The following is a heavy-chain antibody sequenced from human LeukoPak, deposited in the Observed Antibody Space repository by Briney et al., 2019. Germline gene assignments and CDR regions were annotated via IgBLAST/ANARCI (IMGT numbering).Heavy chain of an antibody. CDR3: AREVWGYSGYEEIRYYFDY. CDR2: IIPILGMA. V-gene: IGHV1-69*04. CDR1: GYTFTSYD. D-gene: IGHD5-12*01. J-gene: IGHJ4*02. Sequence: ASVKVSCKASGYTFTSYDINWVRQAPGQGLEWMGRIIPILGMANYAQKFQGRVTITADKSTSTAYMELSSLRSEDTAVYYCAREVWGYSGYEEIRYYFDYWGQGTLVTVSS.